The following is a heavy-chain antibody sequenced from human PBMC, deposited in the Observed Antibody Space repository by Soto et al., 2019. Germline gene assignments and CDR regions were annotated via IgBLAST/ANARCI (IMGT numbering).Heavy chain of an antibody. Sequence: QIQLVQSGTEVREPGASVKVSWQASGYTFTSYGIIWVRQAPGQGLELMGWIGGYNNNKNYAQKYQARVTMTTDTSTRTAYMELRSLRSDDTAVYYCARVGAIAPAEGDYWGQGTLVTVSS. CDR3: ARVGAIAPAEGDY. V-gene: IGHV1-18*01. J-gene: IGHJ4*02. CDR2: IGGYNNNK. CDR1: GYTFTSYG. D-gene: IGHD6-13*01.